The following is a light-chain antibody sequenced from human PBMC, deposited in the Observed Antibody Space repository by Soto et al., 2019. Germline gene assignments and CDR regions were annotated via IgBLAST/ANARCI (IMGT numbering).Light chain of an antibody. J-gene: IGLJ3*02. V-gene: IGLV1-44*01. Sequence: QPVLTQSPSASGTPGQRVTISCSGSSSNIGSNTVNWYQHLPGTAPKLLIYSNNQRPSGVPDRFSGSKSGTSASLAISGLQSEDEADYYCAVWDDSLNGVVFGGGTKLTVL. CDR1: SSNIGSNT. CDR3: AVWDDSLNGVV. CDR2: SNN.